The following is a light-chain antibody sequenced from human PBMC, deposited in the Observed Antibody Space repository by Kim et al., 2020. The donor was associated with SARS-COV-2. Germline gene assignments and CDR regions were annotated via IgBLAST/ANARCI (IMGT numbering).Light chain of an antibody. CDR1: SSDIGGYNY. CDR2: DVT. Sequence: GQSLPLSCPVSSSDIGGYNYFSWFQHHPGKAPKLIISDVTKWPSGVSNRFSGSKSGNTASLTISGLQAEDEADYHCSSYTSIKTLIFGGGTQLTVL. CDR3: SSYTSIKTLI. V-gene: IGLV2-14*03. J-gene: IGLJ2*01.